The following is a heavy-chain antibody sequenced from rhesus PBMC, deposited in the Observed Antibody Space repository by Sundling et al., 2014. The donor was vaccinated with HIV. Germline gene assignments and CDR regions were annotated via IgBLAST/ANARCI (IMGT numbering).Heavy chain of an antibody. V-gene: IGHV4S2*01. CDR1: GASISSHY. CDR2: IYGGGGST. CDR3: AREERGSGWFAY. J-gene: IGHJ4*01. D-gene: IGHD6-31*01. Sequence: QVQLQESGPGLVKPSETLPLTCAVSGASISSHYWSWIRQAPGKGLEWIGRIYGGGGSTDYNPSLKSRVTISIDTSKNQFSLKLTSVTAADTAVYYCAREERGSGWFAYWGQGVPVTVSS.